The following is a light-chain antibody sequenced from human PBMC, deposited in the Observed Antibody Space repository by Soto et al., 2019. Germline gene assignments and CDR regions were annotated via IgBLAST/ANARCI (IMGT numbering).Light chain of an antibody. J-gene: IGLJ2*01. V-gene: IGLV2-23*01. Sequence: QPVLTQPASVSGSPGQSITISCTGTSSDVGSYNLVSWYQQHPGKAPKLMIYEGSKRPSGVSNRFSGSKSGNTASLTISGLQAEDEADYYCCSYAGSMVFGGGTKVTVL. CDR3: CSYAGSMV. CDR1: SSDVGSYNL. CDR2: EGS.